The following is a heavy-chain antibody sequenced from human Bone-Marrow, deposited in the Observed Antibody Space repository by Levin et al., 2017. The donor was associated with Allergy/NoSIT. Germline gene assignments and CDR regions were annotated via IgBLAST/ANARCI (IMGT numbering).Heavy chain of an antibody. V-gene: IGHV3-23*01. CDR1: GFIFSNYA. D-gene: IGHD3-22*01. J-gene: IGHJ4*02. CDR2: ISGSGGNT. Sequence: VASVKVSCAASGFIFSNYAMNWVRQAPGKGLEWVSPISGSGGNTHYADSVKGRFTFSRDNSKNTLYLQMNSLRAEDTAVYYCAGYDTSAYHSPFDYWGQGTLVTVSS. CDR3: AGYDTSAYHSPFDY.